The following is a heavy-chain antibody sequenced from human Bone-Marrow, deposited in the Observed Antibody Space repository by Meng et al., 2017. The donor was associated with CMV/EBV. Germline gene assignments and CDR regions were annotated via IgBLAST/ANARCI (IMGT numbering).Heavy chain of an antibody. V-gene: IGHV1-2*02. Sequence: QVRLRPAGAEGKKPGASGKVACKASGYTFTGYYMHWVRQAPGQGLEWMGWINPNSGGTNYAQKFQGRVTMTRDTSISTAYMELSRLRSDDTAVYYCARDLDYGDYASDYWGQGTLVTVSS. D-gene: IGHD4-17*01. CDR2: INPNSGGT. CDR3: ARDLDYGDYASDY. CDR1: GYTFTGYY. J-gene: IGHJ4*02.